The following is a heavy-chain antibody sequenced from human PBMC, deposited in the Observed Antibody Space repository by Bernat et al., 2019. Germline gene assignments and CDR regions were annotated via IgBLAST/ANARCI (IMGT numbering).Heavy chain of an antibody. J-gene: IGHJ4*02. CDR3: ARSTKRATYYYDTNGYYYDY. Sequence: QLQLQESGPGLVKPSETLSLTCTVSGGSISTSSYYCGWIRQPPGKGLQWTGSISYSGSTYYNAALKSRVTISVDTSKNQFCMKLSSVTAAETAVYYCARSTKRATYYYDTNGYYYDYWGQGTLVTVSS. CDR1: GGSISTSSYY. CDR2: ISYSGST. V-gene: IGHV4-39*01. D-gene: IGHD3-22*01.